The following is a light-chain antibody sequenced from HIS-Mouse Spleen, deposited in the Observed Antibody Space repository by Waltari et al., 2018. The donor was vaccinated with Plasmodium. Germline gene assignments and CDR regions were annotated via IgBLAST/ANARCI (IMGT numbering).Light chain of an antibody. CDR2: SNN. CDR1: SSNIGSNT. Sequence: QSVLTQPPSASGTPGQRVTISCSGSSSNIGSNTVNWYQQLPGTAPKLLLYSNNTRPQGVPDRFSGSKSGTSASLAISGLQSEDEADYYCAAWDDSLNGVVFGGGTKLTVL. J-gene: IGLJ2*01. V-gene: IGLV1-44*01. CDR3: AAWDDSLNGVV.